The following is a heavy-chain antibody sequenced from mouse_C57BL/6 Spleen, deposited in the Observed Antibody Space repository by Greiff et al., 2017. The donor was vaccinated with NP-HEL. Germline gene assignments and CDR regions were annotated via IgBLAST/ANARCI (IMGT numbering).Heavy chain of an antibody. CDR1: GYAFSSSW. Sequence: QVQLQQSGPELVKPGASVKISCKASGYAFSSSWMNWVKQRPGKGLEWIGRIYPGDGDTNYNGKFKGKATLTADKSSSTAYMQLSSLTSEDSAVYFCAREDRNYCDYWGQGTTLTVSS. V-gene: IGHV1-82*01. CDR2: IYPGDGDT. J-gene: IGHJ2*01. CDR3: AREDRNYCDY.